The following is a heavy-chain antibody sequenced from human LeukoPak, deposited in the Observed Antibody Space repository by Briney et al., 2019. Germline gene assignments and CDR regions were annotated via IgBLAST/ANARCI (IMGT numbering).Heavy chain of an antibody. J-gene: IGHJ4*02. CDR2: VSGGGVT. V-gene: IGHV3-23*01. CDR3: AKRLYPEKLPVSFFGQ. Sequence: GGSLRHSCVASGFTFDNYGMNWVRQVPGKGLEWVSAVSGGGVTHYADSVKGRFTVSRDNSRNTLYLQMNSLRLEDTALYYCAKRLYPEKLPVSFFGQWGQGTPVTVSS. CDR1: GFTFDNYG. D-gene: IGHD1-7*01.